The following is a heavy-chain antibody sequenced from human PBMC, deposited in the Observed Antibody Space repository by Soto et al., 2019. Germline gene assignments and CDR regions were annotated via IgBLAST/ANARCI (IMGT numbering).Heavy chain of an antibody. CDR1: VVSVGSANYF. J-gene: IGHJ4*02. CDR3: ARIGASKYKYIES. Sequence: SETLSLTCTVSVVSVGSANYFCGWIRQSPGKGLEWIGYIYYSGGTYYSPSLNSRLTMSLDTSKNQFSLRLTSVTAADTAVYYCARIGASKYKYIESWGQGALVIVSS. D-gene: IGHD3-16*01. V-gene: IGHV4-30-4*01. CDR2: IYYSGGT.